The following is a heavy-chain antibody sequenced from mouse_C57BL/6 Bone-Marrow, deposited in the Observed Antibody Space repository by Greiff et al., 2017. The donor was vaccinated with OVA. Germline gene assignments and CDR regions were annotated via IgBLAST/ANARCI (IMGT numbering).Heavy chain of an antibody. J-gene: IGHJ2*01. V-gene: IGHV1-82*01. CDR1: SYAFSSSW. D-gene: IGHD4-1*01. CDR3: ARRTGKDYFDY. Sequence: QVQLQQSGPELVKPGASVKISCKASSYAFSSSWMNWVKQRPGKGLEWIGRIYPGDGDTNYNGKFKGKATLTADKSSSTAYMQLSSLTSEDSAVYFCARRTGKDYFDYWGQGTTLTVSS. CDR2: IYPGDGDT.